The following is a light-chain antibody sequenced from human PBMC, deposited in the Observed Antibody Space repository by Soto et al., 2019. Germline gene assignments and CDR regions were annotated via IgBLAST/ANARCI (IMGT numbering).Light chain of an antibody. Sequence: DIQMTQSPSTLSASVGDRVTITCRASQSIRSWLAWYQHKPGKAPKLLIYKASTLDSGVPSRFSGSGSGTDFTLTISILQPDDFATYYCQQYDRYSLSFGPGTKVEIK. CDR3: QQYDRYSLS. V-gene: IGKV1-5*03. CDR1: QSIRSW. J-gene: IGKJ3*01. CDR2: KAS.